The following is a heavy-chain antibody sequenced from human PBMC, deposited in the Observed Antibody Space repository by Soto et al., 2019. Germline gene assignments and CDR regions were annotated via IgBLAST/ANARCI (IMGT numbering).Heavy chain of an antibody. V-gene: IGHV4-39*01. D-gene: IGHD3-3*01. CDR2: IYYNGFS. Sequence: QLQLQASGPGRVKPSETLSLTCTVSGGSISSRNYYWGWVRQPPGKGLEWIGRIYYNGFSYYNPSLKTRVTISVDTSKNHFSLTVRSVTATDTAVYYCARQSDFWSDISSFDPWGQGTLVTVSS. CDR3: ARQSDFWSDISSFDP. CDR1: GGSISSRNYY. J-gene: IGHJ5*02.